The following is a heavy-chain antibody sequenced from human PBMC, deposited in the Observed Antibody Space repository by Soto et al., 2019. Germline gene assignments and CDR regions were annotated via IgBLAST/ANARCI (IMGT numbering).Heavy chain of an antibody. V-gene: IGHV4-59*08. Sequence: PSETLSLTCTVSGGSISSYYWSWIRQPPGKGLEWIGYMYNTGSTIYNPSLKSRVTISVDTSKNQFSLKLNSVTAADTAVYYCARGNVACGGDCYSVWGQGTTVTVSS. CDR1: GGSISSYY. CDR3: ARGNVACGGDCYSV. J-gene: IGHJ6*02. CDR2: MYNTGST. D-gene: IGHD2-21*02.